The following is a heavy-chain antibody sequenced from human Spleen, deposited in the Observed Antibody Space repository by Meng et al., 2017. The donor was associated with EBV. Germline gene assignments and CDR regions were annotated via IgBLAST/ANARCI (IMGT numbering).Heavy chain of an antibody. V-gene: IGHV4-30-4*01. Sequence: QVQLQESGPGLVKPAQTLSLTCAVSGGSISSDDYYWSWIRQPPGKGLEWIGYIHYSGRTYLNPSLKSRVTISVDTSKNQFSLKLGSVTAADTAVYYCARDQGAFYDSSGWSFNYWGQGTLVTVSS. CDR3: ARDQGAFYDSSGWSFNY. J-gene: IGHJ4*02. D-gene: IGHD3-22*01. CDR1: GGSISSDDYY. CDR2: IHYSGRT.